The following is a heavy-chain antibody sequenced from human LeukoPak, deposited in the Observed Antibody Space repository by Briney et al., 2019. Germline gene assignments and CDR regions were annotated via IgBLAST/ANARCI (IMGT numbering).Heavy chain of an antibody. CDR1: GYTFTSYA. CDR2: INAGNGNT. D-gene: IGHD4-17*01. J-gene: IGHJ3*02. V-gene: IGHV1-3*01. CDR3: AGYGDYERRAFDI. Sequence: ASVKVSCKASGYTFTSYAVHWVRQAPGQRLEWMGWINAGNGNTKYSQKFQGRVTITRDTSASTTYMELSSLRSEDTAVYYCAGYGDYERRAFDIWGQGTMVTVSS.